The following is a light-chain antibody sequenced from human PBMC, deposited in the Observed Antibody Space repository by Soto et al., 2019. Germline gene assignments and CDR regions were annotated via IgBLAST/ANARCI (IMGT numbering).Light chain of an antibody. Sequence: QSVLPQPASVSWSPGHSITISCTGTSSDVGIYNPVSWYQQHPGKAPKLMIYEVTKRPSGVSNRFSGSKSGNAASLTISGLQAEEESHYYCCSYAGNYYVFGTGTKVTVL. V-gene: IGLV2-23*02. J-gene: IGLJ1*01. CDR1: SSDVGIYNP. CDR2: EVT. CDR3: CSYAGNYYV.